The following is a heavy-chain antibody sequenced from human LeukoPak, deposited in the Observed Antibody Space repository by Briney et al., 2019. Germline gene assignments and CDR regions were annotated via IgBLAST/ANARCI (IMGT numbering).Heavy chain of an antibody. Sequence: GGSLRLSCAASGFTFSSYWMSWVRQAPGEGLEWVANIKQDGSEKYYVDSVKGRFTISRDNAKNSLYLQMNSLRAEDTAVYYCARERGGRSLWFGGSFYFDYWGQGTLVTVSS. J-gene: IGHJ4*02. CDR2: IKQDGSEK. V-gene: IGHV3-7*01. CDR3: ARERGGRSLWFGGSFYFDY. CDR1: GFTFSSYW. D-gene: IGHD3-10*01.